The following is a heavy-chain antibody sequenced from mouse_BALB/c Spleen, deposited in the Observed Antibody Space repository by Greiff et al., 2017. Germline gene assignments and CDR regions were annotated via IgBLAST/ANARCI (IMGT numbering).Heavy chain of an antibody. D-gene: IGHD1-1*01. CDR1: GFNIKDTY. CDR2: IDPANGNT. Sequence: EVQRVESGAELVKPGASVKLSCTASGFNIKDTYMHWVKQRPEQGLEWIGRIDPANGNTKYDPKFQGKATITADTSSNTAYLQLSSLTSEDTAVYYCARFTTVFDYWGQGTTLTVSS. CDR3: ARFTTVFDY. V-gene: IGHV14-3*02. J-gene: IGHJ2*01.